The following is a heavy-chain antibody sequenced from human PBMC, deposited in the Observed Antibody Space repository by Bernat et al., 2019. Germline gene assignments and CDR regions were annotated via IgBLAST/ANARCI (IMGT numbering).Heavy chain of an antibody. CDR2: IYYSGST. D-gene: IGHD3-9*01. Sequence: QVQLQESGPGLVKPSQTLSLTCTVSGGSISSGVYYWSWIRQHPGKGLEWIGYIYYSGSTYYNPSLKSRVTISVDTSKNQFSLKLSSVTAADTAVYYCAREGGDILTPFDIWGQGTMVTVAS. CDR3: AREGGDILTPFDI. J-gene: IGHJ3*02. CDR1: GGSISSGVYY. V-gene: IGHV4-31*03.